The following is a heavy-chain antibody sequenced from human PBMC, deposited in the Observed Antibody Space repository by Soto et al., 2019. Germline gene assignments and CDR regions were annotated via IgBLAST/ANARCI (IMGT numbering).Heavy chain of an antibody. V-gene: IGHV4-59*01. CDR2: IYYSGRT. J-gene: IGHJ3*01. CDR1: GDSITSYY. D-gene: IGHD3-16*01. CDR3: ARGGEWGRLFVR. Sequence: QVQLQESGPGLVKPSETLSLTCTVSGDSITSYYWSWIRQPPGKGLEWIGNIYYSGRTNYNPALKSRGSIAVDTANEQFSRKVSCVTASGTAVYYCARGGEWGRLFVRWGQGTMVTVSS.